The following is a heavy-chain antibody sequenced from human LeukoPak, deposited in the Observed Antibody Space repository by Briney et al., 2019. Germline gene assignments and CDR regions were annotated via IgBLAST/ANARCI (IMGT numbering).Heavy chain of an antibody. D-gene: IGHD1-7*01. J-gene: IGHJ4*02. Sequence: PGRSLRLSCAASGFTFSDYAMHWVRQAPGKGLEWVAVTSKDGSDKYYPGSVRGRFTISRDNSKNTIYLQMDSLRAEDTAIYYCARDYWWNYDYWGQGTLVTVSS. V-gene: IGHV3-30-3*01. CDR1: GFTFSDYA. CDR2: TSKDGSDK. CDR3: ARDYWWNYDY.